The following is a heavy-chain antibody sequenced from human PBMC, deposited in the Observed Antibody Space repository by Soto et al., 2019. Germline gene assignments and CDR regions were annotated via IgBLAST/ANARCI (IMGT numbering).Heavy chain of an antibody. D-gene: IGHD6-13*01. CDR3: ARGLGTAAADY. J-gene: IGHJ4*02. Sequence: SETLSLTCSVSADSISGTTYYWGWIRQPPGKGLEWIGSIYFGGSTYYNPSLRSRVTIFAEPSRNQFSLKLSSVTATDTAVYYCARGLGTAAADYWGQGTLVTVSS. CDR1: ADSISGTTYY. V-gene: IGHV4-39*01. CDR2: IYFGGST.